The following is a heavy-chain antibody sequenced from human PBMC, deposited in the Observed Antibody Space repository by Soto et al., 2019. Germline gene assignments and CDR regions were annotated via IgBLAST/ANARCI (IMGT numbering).Heavy chain of an antibody. CDR2: TGGGIGP. V-gene: IGHV3-23*01. CDR3: GKVPEGVNSNSPYY. Sequence: EVQLLESGGGLVQPGESLKLACAVSGFPFRKYAMSWVRQAPGKGLEWVSTTGGGIGPYYADSVKGRFTISRDLSKNTLYLQMNSLRADDTAVYYCGKVPEGVNSNSPYYWGQGTLVTVSS. D-gene: IGHD4-4*01. J-gene: IGHJ4*02. CDR1: GFPFRKYA.